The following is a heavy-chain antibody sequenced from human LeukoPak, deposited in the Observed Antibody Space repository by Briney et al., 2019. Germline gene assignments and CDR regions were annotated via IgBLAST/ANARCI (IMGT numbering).Heavy chain of an antibody. V-gene: IGHV1-24*01. CDR2: FDPEDGET. CDR3: TTFDY. CDR1: GYTLTELS. Sequence: GASVKVPCKVSGYTLTELSMHWARQAPGKGLEWMGGFDPEDGETIYAQKFQGRVTMTRDMSMSTVYMELSSLRSEDTAVFYCTTFDYWGQGTLVTVSS. J-gene: IGHJ4*02.